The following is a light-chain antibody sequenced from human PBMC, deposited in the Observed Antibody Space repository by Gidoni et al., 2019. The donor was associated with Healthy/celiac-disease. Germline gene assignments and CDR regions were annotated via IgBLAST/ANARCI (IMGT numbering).Light chain of an antibody. CDR1: QSVSSSY. CDR2: GAS. Sequence: DIVLTQSPGTLPLSPGESATLSCRARQSVSSSYLAWYQQKPGQAPRLLIYGASSRATGIPDRFSGSGSGTDFTLTISRLEPEDFAVYYCQQYGSSPQTFGQGTKVEIK. V-gene: IGKV3-20*01. CDR3: QQYGSSPQT. J-gene: IGKJ1*01.